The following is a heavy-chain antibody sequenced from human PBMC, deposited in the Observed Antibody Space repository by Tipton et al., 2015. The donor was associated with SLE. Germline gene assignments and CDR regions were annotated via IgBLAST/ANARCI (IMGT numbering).Heavy chain of an antibody. CDR1: DYSVTNDFY. Sequence: TLSLTCTVSDYSVTNDFYWGWIRQPPGKGLEWIASIYHTGHTYYRPSLVSRLSMSIDTSHNRFSLTLHSVTAADTAVYYCARGSPSYSSSSSAFDIWGQGTVVTVSS. CDR2: IYHTGHT. CDR3: ARGSPSYSSSSSAFDI. J-gene: IGHJ3*02. D-gene: IGHD6-6*01. V-gene: IGHV4-38-2*02.